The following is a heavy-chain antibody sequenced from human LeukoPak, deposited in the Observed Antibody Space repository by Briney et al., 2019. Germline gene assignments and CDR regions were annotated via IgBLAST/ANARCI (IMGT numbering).Heavy chain of an antibody. V-gene: IGHV4-30-4*08. CDR1: GASISSGDYY. J-gene: IGHJ2*01. CDR2: IYYSGST. CDR3: ARANWENLYWYFDL. D-gene: IGHD1-1*01. Sequence: PSENLSLTCTVSGASISSGDYYWSWIRQPPGKGLEWIGYIYYSGSTYYNPSLKSRVTISVDTSKNQFSLKLSSVTAADTAVYYCARANWENLYWYFDLWGRGTLVTVSS.